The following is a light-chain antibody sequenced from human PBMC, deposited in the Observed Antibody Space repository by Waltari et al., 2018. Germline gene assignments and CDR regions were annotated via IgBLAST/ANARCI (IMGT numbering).Light chain of an antibody. Sequence: QSALTQPASVSGSPGQSITISCTGTSSDVGGYNYLSWYQQHPGKAPKLMIYDVNNRPSGVSNRFSGSKSGNTASLTISGLQAEDEADYYCSSYTSSNTVVFGGGTKLTVL. V-gene: IGLV2-14*03. CDR3: SSYTSSNTVV. CDR1: SSDVGGYNY. J-gene: IGLJ2*01. CDR2: DVN.